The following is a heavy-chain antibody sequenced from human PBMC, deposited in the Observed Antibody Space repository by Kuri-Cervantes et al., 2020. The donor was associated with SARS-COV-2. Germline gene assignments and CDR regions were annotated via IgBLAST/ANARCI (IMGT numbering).Heavy chain of an antibody. CDR3: ARGGVGYRSSTSCYRFWAFDS. CDR1: GMTFSSYT. J-gene: IGHJ3*02. Sequence: SVKVSCKASGMTFSSYTISWVRQAPGQGLEWMGGIIPIFGTANYAQKFQGRVTITADKSTSTAYMELSSLRSEDTAVYYCARGGVGYRSSTSCYRFWAFDSWGQGIMVTVSS. CDR2: IIPIFGTA. V-gene: IGHV1-69*06. D-gene: IGHD2-2*02.